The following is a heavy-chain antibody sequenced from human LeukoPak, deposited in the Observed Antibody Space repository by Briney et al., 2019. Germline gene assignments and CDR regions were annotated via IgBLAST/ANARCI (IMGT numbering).Heavy chain of an antibody. Sequence: GGSLRLSCAASGITFSRYGMHWVRQAPGKGLEWVTFIRYDGSIKYYADSVKGRFTMSRDNSKNTLFLQMNSLRAEDTAVYYCARGRVTHLFDYWGQGTLVTVSS. CDR3: ARGRVTHLFDY. J-gene: IGHJ4*02. V-gene: IGHV3-30*02. CDR2: IRYDGSIK. CDR1: GITFSRYG.